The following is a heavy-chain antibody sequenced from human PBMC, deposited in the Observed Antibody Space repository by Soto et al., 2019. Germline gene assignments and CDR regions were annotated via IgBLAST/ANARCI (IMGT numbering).Heavy chain of an antibody. Sequence: QVQLVQSGAEVKKPGASVKVSCKASGYTLSSYALHWVRQGPGLRLEWMGWIDAGSSNTKYSQKFQGRVTITRDTSATTAYMELSSLRYEDTAVYFCARGGSAIFDYWGQGTLVIVSS. CDR2: IDAGSSNT. J-gene: IGHJ4*02. CDR3: ARGGSAIFDY. V-gene: IGHV1-3*01. CDR1: GYTLSSYA. D-gene: IGHD2-2*01.